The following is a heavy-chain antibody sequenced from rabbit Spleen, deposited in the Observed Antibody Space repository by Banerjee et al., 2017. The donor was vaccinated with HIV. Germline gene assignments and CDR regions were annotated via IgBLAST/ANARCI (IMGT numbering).Heavy chain of an antibody. D-gene: IGHD2-1*01. CDR3: ARGSATMTLVITGYYLSL. CDR1: GFDLISNYY. Sequence: QSLEESGGDLVKPGASLTLTCKASGFDLISNYYMCWVRQAPGKGLEWIACIYGGSSGSTWYATWAKGRFTISKTSSTTVTLQMTSLTVADTATYFCARGSATMTLVITGYYLSLWGPGTLVTVS. CDR2: IYGGSSGST. V-gene: IGHV1S40*01. J-gene: IGHJ6*01.